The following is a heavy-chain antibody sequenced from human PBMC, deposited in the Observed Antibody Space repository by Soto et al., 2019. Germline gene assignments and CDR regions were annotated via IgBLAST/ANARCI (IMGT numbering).Heavy chain of an antibody. CDR3: ARDEKWFGELLSLPFDY. CDR2: ISAYSGNT. CDR1: GDTFTSYG. J-gene: IGHJ4*02. D-gene: IGHD3-10*01. Sequence: ASVEVCCKASGDTFTSYGISWVRQATGQGLEWMGWISAYSGNTNYAQKLQGRVTMTTDTSTSTAYMELRSLRSDDTAVYYCARDEKWFGELLSLPFDYWGQGTLVTVSS. V-gene: IGHV1-18*01.